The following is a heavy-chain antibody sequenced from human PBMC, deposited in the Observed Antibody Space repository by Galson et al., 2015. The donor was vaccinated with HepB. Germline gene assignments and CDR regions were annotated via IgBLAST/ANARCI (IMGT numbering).Heavy chain of an antibody. V-gene: IGHV3-15*01. CDR1: GFTFSNAW. Sequence: SLRLSCAASGFTFSNAWMSWVRQAPGKGLEWVGRIKSKTDGGTTDYAAPVKGRFTISRDDSKNTLYLQMNSLKTEDTAVYYCTTDLAYDILTGYHTVDYWGQGTLVTVSS. J-gene: IGHJ4*02. CDR2: IKSKTDGGTT. D-gene: IGHD3-9*01. CDR3: TTDLAYDILTGYHTVDY.